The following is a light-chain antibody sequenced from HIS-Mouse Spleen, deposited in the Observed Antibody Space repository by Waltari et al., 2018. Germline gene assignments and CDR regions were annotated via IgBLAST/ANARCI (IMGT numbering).Light chain of an antibody. CDR1: QGISSW. V-gene: IGKV1-12*01. J-gene: IGKJ1*01. CDR2: AAT. CDR3: QQANSFPWT. Sequence: DIQMTQSPSSVSASVGDRVTITCRASQGISSWLAWYQHKPGKAPKLLIYAATRLQSGVPARFSDSGSGTDFTLTISSLQPEDCATYYCQQANSFPWTFGQGTKVEIK.